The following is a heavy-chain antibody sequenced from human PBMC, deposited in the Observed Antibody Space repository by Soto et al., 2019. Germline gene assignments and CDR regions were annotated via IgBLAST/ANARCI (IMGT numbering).Heavy chain of an antibody. Sequence: GGSLRLSCAASGFTFSSYAMSWVRQAPGKGLEWVSAISGSGGSTYYADSVKGRFTISRDNSKNTLYLQMNSLRAEDTAVYYCAKDYFELERRSPDAFDIWGQGTMVTVSS. CDR2: ISGSGGST. D-gene: IGHD1-1*01. CDR1: GFTFSSYA. J-gene: IGHJ3*02. CDR3: AKDYFELERRSPDAFDI. V-gene: IGHV3-23*01.